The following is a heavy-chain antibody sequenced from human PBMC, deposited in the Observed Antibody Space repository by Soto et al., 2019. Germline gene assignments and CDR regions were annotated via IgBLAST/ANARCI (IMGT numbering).Heavy chain of an antibody. CDR3: ARDPQRLRRFDY. V-gene: IGHV3-30-3*01. D-gene: IGHD6-25*01. Sequence: QVQLVESGGGVVQPGGSLRLSCAASGFSFNSYTMHWVRQAPSKGLEWVAVISYDGSNKYYADSVKGRFTISRDNSKNTLYVQMNSLRVEVMAVYYCARDPQRLRRFDYWGQGTLVTVSS. J-gene: IGHJ4*02. CDR2: ISYDGSNK. CDR1: GFSFNSYT.